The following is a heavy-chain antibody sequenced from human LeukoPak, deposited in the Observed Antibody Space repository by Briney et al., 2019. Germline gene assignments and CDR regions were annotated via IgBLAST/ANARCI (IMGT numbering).Heavy chain of an antibody. J-gene: IGHJ4*02. CDR3: ARQTTYSSGWYESFDY. V-gene: IGHV3-30-3*01. Sequence: PGRSLRLSCAASGFTFSSYAMHWVRQAPGKGLEWVAVISYDGSNKYYADSVKGRFTISRDNSKNTLYLQMNSLRAEDTAVYYCARQTTYSSGWYESFDYWGQGTQVTVSS. D-gene: IGHD6-19*01. CDR2: ISYDGSNK. CDR1: GFTFSSYA.